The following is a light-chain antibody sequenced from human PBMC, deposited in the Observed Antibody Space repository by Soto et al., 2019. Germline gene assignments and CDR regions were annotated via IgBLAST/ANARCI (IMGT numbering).Light chain of an antibody. CDR2: DAS. V-gene: IGKV1-5*01. Sequence: DIQLTQSPSTLSASVGDRVTITCRASQSISSGLAWYRQLPGIAPKLLIYDASSLESAVPSRFSGSGSGTEFTLTISSLQPDDFATYNCQQYNSYWTFGQGTKVDI. J-gene: IGKJ1*01. CDR3: QQYNSYWT. CDR1: QSISSG.